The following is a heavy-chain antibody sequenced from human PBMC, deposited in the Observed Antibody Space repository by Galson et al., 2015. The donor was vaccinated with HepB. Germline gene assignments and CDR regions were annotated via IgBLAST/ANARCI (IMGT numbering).Heavy chain of an antibody. Sequence: SVKVSCKASGYTFTNYYMHWVRQAPGQGLEWLGWINSRTGETNYAQNFEERVTLTRDTSISTAYMELTSLTPDDTAVYHCARAYGGSATDYWGQGSLVIVSS. CDR2: INSRTGET. CDR1: GYTFTNYY. CDR3: ARAYGGSATDY. J-gene: IGHJ4*02. V-gene: IGHV1-2*02. D-gene: IGHD3-10*01.